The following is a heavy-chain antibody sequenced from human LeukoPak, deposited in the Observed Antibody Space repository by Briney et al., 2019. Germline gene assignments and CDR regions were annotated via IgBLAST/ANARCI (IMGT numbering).Heavy chain of an antibody. D-gene: IGHD4-23*01. CDR2: IYYSGSGST. J-gene: IGHJ4*02. Sequence: SETLSLTCTVSGGSISSSSYYWSWIRQPPGKGLEWIGYIYYSGSGSTNYNPSLKSRVSISVDTSKNHFSLKLSSVTAADTAVYYCARRGGHGGSFDYWGQGTLVTVSS. V-gene: IGHV4-61*03. CDR3: ARRGGHGGSFDY. CDR1: GGSISSSSYY.